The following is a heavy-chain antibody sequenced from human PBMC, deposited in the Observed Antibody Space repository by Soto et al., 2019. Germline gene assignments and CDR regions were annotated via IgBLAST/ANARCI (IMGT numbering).Heavy chain of an antibody. Sequence: ASVKVSCKASGYTFTGYYMHWVRQATGQGLEWMGWMNPNSGNTGYAQKFQGRVTMTRNTSISTAYMELSSLRSEDTAVYYCARGFLQDTMIGFGWGQGTLVTVSS. V-gene: IGHV1-8*02. J-gene: IGHJ1*01. CDR1: GYTFTGYY. CDR2: MNPNSGNT. CDR3: ARGFLQDTMIGFG. D-gene: IGHD3-22*01.